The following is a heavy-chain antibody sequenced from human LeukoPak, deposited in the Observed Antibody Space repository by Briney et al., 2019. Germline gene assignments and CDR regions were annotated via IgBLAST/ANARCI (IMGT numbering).Heavy chain of an antibody. CDR3: ARVSYGSGNYEGRD. Sequence: SETLSLTCAVSGDSISSSNWWRWVRQPPGKGLEWIGEIYHGGTTNYNPSFKSRVTISVDKSKNQFSLTLSSVTAADTAVYYCARVSYGSGNYEGRDWGQGTLVTVSS. V-gene: IGHV4-4*02. D-gene: IGHD3-10*01. CDR1: GDSISSSNW. J-gene: IGHJ4*02. CDR2: IYHGGTT.